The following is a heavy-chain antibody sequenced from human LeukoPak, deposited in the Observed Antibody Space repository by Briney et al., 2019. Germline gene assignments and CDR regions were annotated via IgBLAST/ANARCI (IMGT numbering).Heavy chain of an antibody. CDR2: IWYDGSNK. J-gene: IGHJ4*02. D-gene: IGHD6-13*01. Sequence: GGSLRLSCAASGFTFSSYGMHWVRQAPGKGLEWVAVIWYDGSNKYYADSVKGRFTISRDNSKNTLYLQMNSLRAEDTAVYYCAKDLGYSSSGMVYWGQGTLVTVSS. V-gene: IGHV3-33*06. CDR1: GFTFSSYG. CDR3: AKDLGYSSSGMVY.